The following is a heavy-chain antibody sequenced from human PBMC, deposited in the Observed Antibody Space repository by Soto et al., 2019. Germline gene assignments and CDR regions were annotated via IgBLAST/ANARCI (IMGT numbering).Heavy chain of an antibody. Sequence: SETLSLTCTVSGDSISSYYWSWIRQPPGKGLEWIGYIYYSGSTNYNPSLKSRVTISVDTSKNQFSLKLSSVTAADTAVYYCARGTPNKYDFWSGYPMDVWGQGTTVTVSS. D-gene: IGHD3-3*01. CDR3: ARGTPNKYDFWSGYPMDV. CDR2: IYYSGST. CDR1: GDSISSYY. J-gene: IGHJ6*02. V-gene: IGHV4-59*01.